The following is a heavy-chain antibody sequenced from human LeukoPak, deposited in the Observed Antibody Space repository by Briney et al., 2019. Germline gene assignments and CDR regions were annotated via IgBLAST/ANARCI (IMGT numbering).Heavy chain of an antibody. CDR2: IYYSGST. CDR1: GGSISSYY. CDR3: ARVTILGYYYYMDV. D-gene: IGHD7-27*01. V-gene: IGHV4-59*01. J-gene: IGHJ6*03. Sequence: PSETLSLTCTVSGGSISSYYWSWIRQPPGKGLEWIGYIYYSGSTNYNPSLKSRVTISVDTSKNQFSLKLISVTAADTAVYYCARVTILGYYYYMDVWGKGTTVTVSS.